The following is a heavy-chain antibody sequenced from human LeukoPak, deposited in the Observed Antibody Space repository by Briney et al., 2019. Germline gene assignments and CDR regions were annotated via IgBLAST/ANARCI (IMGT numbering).Heavy chain of an antibody. CDR2: THFSGST. CDR1: GGSISRHY. J-gene: IGHJ4*02. V-gene: IGHV4-59*11. CDR3: ASAKAAGSYDF. D-gene: IGHD6-13*01. Sequence: PSETLCLTCSVSGGSISRHYWTWIRQPPGKGLEWIGYTHFSGSTNYNPSLKSRATTSLDRAKNQISLTLTSVTAADTAVYFCASAKAAGSYDFWGQGTLVTVSS.